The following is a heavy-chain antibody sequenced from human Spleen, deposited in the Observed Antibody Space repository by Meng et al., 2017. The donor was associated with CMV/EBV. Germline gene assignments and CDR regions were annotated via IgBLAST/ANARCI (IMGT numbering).Heavy chain of an antibody. CDR2: ISGSGDST. Sequence: FKTYGMSWVRQAPGKGLEWVSTISGSGDSTYYADSVKGRFTISRDNSKNMLNLQMNSLRAEDTALYYCAKDKRAGGIVAAGTWSFDPWGQGTLVTVSS. V-gene: IGHV3-23*01. CDR3: AKDKRAGGIVAAGTWSFDP. CDR1: FKTYG. J-gene: IGHJ5*02. D-gene: IGHD6-13*01.